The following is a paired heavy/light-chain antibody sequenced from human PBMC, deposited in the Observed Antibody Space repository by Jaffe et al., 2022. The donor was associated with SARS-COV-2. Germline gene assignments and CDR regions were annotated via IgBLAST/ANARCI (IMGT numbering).Light chain of an antibody. Sequence: DIQMTQSPSSLSASVGDRVTITCRASQGITNYLVWYQQKPGKVPDLLIYDASTLQSGVPSRFSGSGFGTDFTLTISSLQPEDVATYYCQQYDSVPLTFGGGTKVEIK. CDR1: QGITNY. CDR3: QQYDSVPLT. CDR2: DAS. J-gene: IGKJ4*01. V-gene: IGKV1-27*01.
Heavy chain of an antibody. CDR3: ARDSISNYFFDY. J-gene: IGHJ4*02. D-gene: IGHD4-4*01. Sequence: QVQLQESGPGLVKPSQTLSLTCTVSGGSLTSGNFYWSWIRQPAGKGLEWIGRVHGSGTTNYSPSLTSRVAMSVDTSKNQFSLSLSSVTAADTAVYYCARDSISNYFFDYWGQGTLVTVSS. CDR1: GGSLTSGNFY. V-gene: IGHV4-61*02. CDR2: VHGSGTT.